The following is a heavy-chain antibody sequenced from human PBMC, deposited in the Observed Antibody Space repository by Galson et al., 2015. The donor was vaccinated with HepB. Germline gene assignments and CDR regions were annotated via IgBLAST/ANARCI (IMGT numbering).Heavy chain of an antibody. Sequence: SVKVSCKASGHTFTSYGISWVRQAPGQGLEWMGWISAYNGNTNYAQKLQGRVTMTTDTSTSTAYMELRSLRSDDTAVYYCARDPTVGTQTTNFDYWGQGTLVTVSS. CDR3: ARDPTVGTQTTNFDY. V-gene: IGHV1-18*01. CDR1: GHTFTSYG. J-gene: IGHJ4*02. D-gene: IGHD1-14*01. CDR2: ISAYNGNT.